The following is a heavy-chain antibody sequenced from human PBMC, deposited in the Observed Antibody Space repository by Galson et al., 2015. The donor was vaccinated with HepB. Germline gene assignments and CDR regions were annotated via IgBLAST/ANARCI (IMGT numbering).Heavy chain of an antibody. CDR3: TRDGSLHYYNYYMDV. J-gene: IGHJ6*03. V-gene: IGHV3-74*01. CDR2: IDSDGSST. Sequence: SLRLSCAASGFTFSKYWMHWVRQAPGEGLVWVSRIDSDGSSTKYADSVKDRFTISRDNDKNTLYLQMDSLRAEDTAMYYCTRDGSLHYYNYYMDVWGKGTTVTVSS. D-gene: IGHD3-10*01. CDR1: GFTFSKYW.